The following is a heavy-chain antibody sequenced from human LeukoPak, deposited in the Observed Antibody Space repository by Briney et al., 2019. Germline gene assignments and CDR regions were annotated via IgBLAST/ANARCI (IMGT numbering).Heavy chain of an antibody. D-gene: IGHD3-9*01. Sequence: GRSLRLTCEASGFAFNSNDMHWLRQAPGKGLEWVAVISYDGNNKDYADSVKGRFTFSRDNSKNTLYLQMNSLRAEDTAVYYCARPSEGDILTDHFDYWGQGTLVTVSS. CDR1: GFAFNSND. J-gene: IGHJ4*02. V-gene: IGHV3-30*04. CDR3: ARPSEGDILTDHFDY. CDR2: ISYDGNNK.